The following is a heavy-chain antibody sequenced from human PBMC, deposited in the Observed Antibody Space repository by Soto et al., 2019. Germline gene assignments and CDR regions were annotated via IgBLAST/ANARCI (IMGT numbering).Heavy chain of an antibody. CDR2: INAGNANT. D-gene: IGHD3-3*01. CDR1: GYTFSGYV. Sequence: ASVKVSCKASGYTFSGYVTQWLRTAPGQKLEWMGWINAGNANTQYSQKFQGRVTITRDTSASAVYLELSSLRSEDTAVYYCANGRYHDFWSGYYQFDYWGQGTLVTVSS. CDR3: ANGRYHDFWSGYYQFDY. V-gene: IGHV1-3*01. J-gene: IGHJ4*02.